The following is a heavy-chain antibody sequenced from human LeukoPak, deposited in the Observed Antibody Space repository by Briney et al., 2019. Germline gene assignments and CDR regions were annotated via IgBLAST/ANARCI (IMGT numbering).Heavy chain of an antibody. CDR1: GFTFYMYA. Sequence: PGGSLRLSCQASGFTFYMYAMSWVRQAPGKGLEWVASMCGTAGCTFYPDSVKGRFTISRDNSKNVQYLRMNSLTAEDTAIYYCAKDRPNFHENSGHYYRRDGDSWGQGTLVTVSS. J-gene: IGHJ5*01. D-gene: IGHD3-22*01. V-gene: IGHV3-23*01. CDR3: AKDRPNFHENSGHYYRRDGDS. CDR2: MCGTAGCT.